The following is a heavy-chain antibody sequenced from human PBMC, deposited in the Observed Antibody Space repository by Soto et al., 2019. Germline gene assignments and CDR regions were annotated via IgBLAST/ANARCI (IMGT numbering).Heavy chain of an antibody. J-gene: IGHJ4*02. D-gene: IGHD3-16*02. V-gene: IGHV3-33*01. CDR1: GFTFSSYG. Sequence: HPGGSLRLSXAASGFTFSSYGMHWVRKAPGKGLEWVAVIWYDGSNKYYADSVKGRFTISRDNSKNTLYLQMNSLRAEDTAVYYCARAKAYDYIWGSYRPIFFFDYWGQGTLVTVSS. CDR2: IWYDGSNK. CDR3: ARAKAYDYIWGSYRPIFFFDY.